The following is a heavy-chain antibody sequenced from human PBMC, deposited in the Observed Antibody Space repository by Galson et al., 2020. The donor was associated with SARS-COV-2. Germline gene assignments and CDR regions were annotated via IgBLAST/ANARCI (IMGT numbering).Heavy chain of an antibody. CDR2: ITSSSSYT. CDR3: ARDHLTDTPMGYSREE. D-gene: IGHD5-18*01. Sequence: GGSLRLSCAASGFTFSDYYMSWIRQAPGKGLEWVSFITSSSSYTNYADSMKVRFTISRDNAEKSLYLQMNSLRAEDTAVYYCARDHLTDTPMGYSREEWGQGALVTVSS. CDR1: GFTFSDYY. V-gene: IGHV3-11*06. J-gene: IGHJ4*02.